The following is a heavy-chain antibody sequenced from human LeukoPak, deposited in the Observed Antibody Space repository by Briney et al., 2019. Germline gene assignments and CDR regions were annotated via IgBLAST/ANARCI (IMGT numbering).Heavy chain of an antibody. J-gene: IGHJ4*02. CDR2: ISGGGIST. Sequence: GGSLRLSCAASGFTFSSYAMNWVRQAPGKGLDWVSAISGGGISTYYADSVKDRFTISRDNSKNMLYLQMNSLRAEDTAVYYCAKDDSGYYKGVDYWGQGTQVTVSS. CDR1: GFTFSSYA. D-gene: IGHD3-3*01. V-gene: IGHV3-23*01. CDR3: AKDDSGYYKGVDY.